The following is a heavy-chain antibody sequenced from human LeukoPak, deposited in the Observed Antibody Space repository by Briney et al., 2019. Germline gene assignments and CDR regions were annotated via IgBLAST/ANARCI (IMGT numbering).Heavy chain of an antibody. CDR2: ISGSGGST. CDR1: GFTFSSYA. CDR3: AKSALGFLEWLLFASGMDV. J-gene: IGHJ6*02. D-gene: IGHD3-3*01. V-gene: IGHV3-23*01. Sequence: GGSLRLSCAASGFTFSSYAMSWVRQAPGKGLEWVSAISGSGGSTYYADSVKGRFTIYRDNSKNTLYLQMNSLRAEDTAVYYCAKSALGFLEWLLFASGMDVWGRGTTVTVSS.